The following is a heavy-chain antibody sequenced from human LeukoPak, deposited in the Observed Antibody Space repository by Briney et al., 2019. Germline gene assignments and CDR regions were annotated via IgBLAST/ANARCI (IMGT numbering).Heavy chain of an antibody. CDR2: IYPGDSDT. J-gene: IGHJ4*02. CDR1: GHSFTSYW. V-gene: IGHV5-51*01. CDR3: ATLVGYGSFFDY. D-gene: IGHD3-10*01. Sequence: GESLKISCKGSGHSFTSYWIGWVRHVPGKSLEYMGIIYPGDSDTRHSPSFQGQVTISADKSISTAYLQWSSLKASDTAMYYCATLVGYGSFFDYWGQGTLVTVSS.